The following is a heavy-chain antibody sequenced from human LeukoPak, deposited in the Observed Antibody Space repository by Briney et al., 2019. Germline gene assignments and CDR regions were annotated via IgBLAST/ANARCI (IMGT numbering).Heavy chain of an antibody. D-gene: IGHD2-15*01. Sequence: GASVKVSCKASGYTFTTYNIHWVRQAPGQGLEWMGWITPNSGGTNYAQKFQGGVTMTRDTSTSTAYMELSRLRSDDTAAYSCARGRGGGYFDFWGQETLVTVSS. CDR1: GYTFTTYN. V-gene: IGHV1-2*02. J-gene: IGHJ4*02. CDR3: ARGRGGGYFDF. CDR2: ITPNSGGT.